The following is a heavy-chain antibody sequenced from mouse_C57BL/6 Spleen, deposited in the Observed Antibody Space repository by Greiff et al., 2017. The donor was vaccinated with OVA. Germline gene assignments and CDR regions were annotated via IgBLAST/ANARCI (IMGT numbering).Heavy chain of an antibody. J-gene: IGHJ2*01. V-gene: IGHV5-15*01. CDR1: GFTFSDYG. D-gene: IGHD1-1*01. CDR2: ISNLAYSI. CDR3: ARVYGSSYEGVYFDY. Sequence: EVKLVESGGGLVQPGGSLKLSCAASGFTFSDYGMAWVRQAPRKGPEWVAFISNLAYSIYYADTLTGRFTISRENAKNTLYLEMSSLRSEDTAMYYCARVYGSSYEGVYFDYWGQGTTLTVSS.